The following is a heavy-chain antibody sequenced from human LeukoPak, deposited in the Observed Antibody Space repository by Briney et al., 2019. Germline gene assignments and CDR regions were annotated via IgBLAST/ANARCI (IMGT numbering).Heavy chain of an antibody. CDR2: INLGGST. CDR1: GGSFSGYY. Sequence: PSETLSLTCAVDGGSFSGYYWSWIRQPPGKGLEWIGEINLGGSTNYNPSLKSRVTISVDTSKNQFSLKLSSVTAADTAVYYCARDGYYDSSGYYLFVEAFDIWGQGTMVTVSS. V-gene: IGHV4-34*01. D-gene: IGHD3-22*01. CDR3: ARDGYYDSSGYYLFVEAFDI. J-gene: IGHJ3*02.